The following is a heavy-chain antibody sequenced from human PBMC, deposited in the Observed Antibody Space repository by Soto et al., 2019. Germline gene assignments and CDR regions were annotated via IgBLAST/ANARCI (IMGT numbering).Heavy chain of an antibody. V-gene: IGHV3-48*01. CDR3: ARDSSPGGGWYLTQALDY. CDR2: ISSSSSTI. CDR1: GCTFSSYI. Sequence: GGSLRLSCAASGCTFSSYIMNWVRQAPGKGLEWVSYISSSSSTIYYADSVKGRFTISRDNAKNSLYLQMNSLRAEDTAVYYWARDSSPGGGWYLTQALDYWGQGTLVTVSP. D-gene: IGHD6-19*01. J-gene: IGHJ4*02.